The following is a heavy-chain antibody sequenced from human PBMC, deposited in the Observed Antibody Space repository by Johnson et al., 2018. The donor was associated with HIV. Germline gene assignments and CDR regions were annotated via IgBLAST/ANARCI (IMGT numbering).Heavy chain of an antibody. V-gene: IGHV3-33*05. CDR3: TRADDTYHYESGGYIDAFDI. CDR2: ISYDGSNK. D-gene: IGHD3-22*01. J-gene: IGHJ3*02. CDR1: GFEFSNYG. Sequence: VQLVESGGGVVQPGGSLRLSCAASGFEFSNYGMHWVRQAPGKGLEWVAVISYDGSNKYYADSVKGRFTISRDNSKNTLYLQMNSLTTEDTAVYYCTRADDTYHYESGGYIDAFDIWGQGTLVTVSS.